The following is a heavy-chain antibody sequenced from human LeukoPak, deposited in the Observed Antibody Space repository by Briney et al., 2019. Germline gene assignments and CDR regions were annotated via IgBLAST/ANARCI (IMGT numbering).Heavy chain of an antibody. CDR1: GFTFSSYA. CDR3: ARDNSVGDYAWWFDP. Sequence: GGSLRLSCAASGFTFSSYAMSWVRQAPGKGLEWVSAISDNGGSIFYADSVKGRFTISRDNSKNSLYLQMNSLRAEDTAVYYCARDNSVGDYAWWFDPWGQGTLVTVSS. J-gene: IGHJ5*02. D-gene: IGHD1-26*01. V-gene: IGHV3-23*01. CDR2: ISDNGGSI.